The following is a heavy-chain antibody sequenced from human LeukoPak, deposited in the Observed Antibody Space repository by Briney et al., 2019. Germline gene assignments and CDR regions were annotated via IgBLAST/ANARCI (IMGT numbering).Heavy chain of an antibody. CDR3: ARDSAYFRFDY. Sequence: GGSLRLSRAASGFTFSSSWMTWVRQAPGKGLEWVANIKEDGSESNYVDSVKGRFTISRDNAKKSLYLQMNSLRAEDTAVYYCARDSAYFRFDYWGQGTLVTVSS. D-gene: IGHD3-16*01. CDR1: GFTFSSSW. V-gene: IGHV3-7*01. CDR2: IKEDGSES. J-gene: IGHJ4*02.